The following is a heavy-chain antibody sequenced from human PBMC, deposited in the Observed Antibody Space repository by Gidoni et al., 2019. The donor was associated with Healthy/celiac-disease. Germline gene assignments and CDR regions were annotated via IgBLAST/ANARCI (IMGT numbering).Heavy chain of an antibody. D-gene: IGHD5-18*01. Sequence: EVQLLESGGGLVQPGGSLRLSCAASGLTFSRYAMSWVRQAPGKGLEWVSAISGSGGSTYYADSVKGRFTISRDNSKNTLYLQMNSLRAEDTAVYYCAKGSTWIQLWTLFDYWGQGTLVTVSS. CDR2: ISGSGGST. J-gene: IGHJ4*02. CDR1: GLTFSRYA. V-gene: IGHV3-23*01. CDR3: AKGSTWIQLWTLFDY.